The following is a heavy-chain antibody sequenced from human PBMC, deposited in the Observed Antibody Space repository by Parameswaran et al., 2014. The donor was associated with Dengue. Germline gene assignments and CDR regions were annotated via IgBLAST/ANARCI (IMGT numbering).Heavy chain of an antibody. D-gene: IGHD3-10*01. V-gene: IGHV3-23*01. J-gene: IGHJ4*02. CDR2: ISGSGGST. CDR3: AKFLGTELPFDY. Sequence: VRQAPGKGLEWVSAISGSGGSTYYADSVKGRFTISRDNSKNTLYLQMNSLRAEDTAVYYCAKFLGTELPFDYWGQGTLVTVSS.